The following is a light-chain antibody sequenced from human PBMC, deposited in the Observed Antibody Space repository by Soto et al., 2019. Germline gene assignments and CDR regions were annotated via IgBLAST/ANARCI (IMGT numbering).Light chain of an antibody. CDR1: QSVSSSY. Sequence: EIVLTQSPGTLALSPGEIATLSCRASQSVSSSYLAWYRQKPGQAPRLLIYGASSRATGIPDRFSGSGSGTDFTLTISRLEPEDFAVYYCQQYGSSPVTFGQGTKV. CDR3: QQYGSSPVT. CDR2: GAS. V-gene: IGKV3-20*01. J-gene: IGKJ1*01.